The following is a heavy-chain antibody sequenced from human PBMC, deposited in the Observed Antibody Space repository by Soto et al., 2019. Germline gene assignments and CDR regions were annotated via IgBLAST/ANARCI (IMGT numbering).Heavy chain of an antibody. CDR2: VYYNENT. J-gene: IGHJ5*02. Sequence: SETLSLTCPVSGGSISSFTYYWGWIRQPPGKGLEWIGTVYYNENTYYNPSLKSRVTITVDTAKNQFSLNLRSVTAADTAMYFCARRERYYGSPGWFDPWGPGTLVTVSS. V-gene: IGHV4-39*01. CDR1: GGSISSFTYY. CDR3: ARRERYYGSPGWFDP. D-gene: IGHD3-10*01.